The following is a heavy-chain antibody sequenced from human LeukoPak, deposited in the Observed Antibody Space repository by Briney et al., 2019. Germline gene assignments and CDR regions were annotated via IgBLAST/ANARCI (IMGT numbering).Heavy chain of an antibody. V-gene: IGHV3-66*02. Sequence: GGSLRLSCAASGFTVSSNYMSWVRQAPGKGLEWVSVIYSGGSTKYADSVKGRFTISRDNSKNTLYLQMNSLRAEDTAEYYCTSSNQRYYFDYWGQGTLVTVSS. J-gene: IGHJ4*02. D-gene: IGHD2-2*01. CDR1: GFTVSSNY. CDR2: IYSGGST. CDR3: TSSNQRYYFDY.